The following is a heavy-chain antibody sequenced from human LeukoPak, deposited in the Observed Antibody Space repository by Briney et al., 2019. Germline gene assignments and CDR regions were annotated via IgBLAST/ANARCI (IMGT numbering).Heavy chain of an antibody. J-gene: IGHJ3*02. V-gene: IGHV4-59*01. Sequence: KPSETLSLTCTVSGGSISSYYWSWIRQPPGKGLEWIGYIYYSGSTNYNPYLKSRVTISVDTSKNQFSLKLSSVTAADTAVYYCARGEGMGAFDIWGQGTMVTVSS. CDR1: GGSISSYY. D-gene: IGHD1-26*01. CDR2: IYYSGST. CDR3: ARGEGMGAFDI.